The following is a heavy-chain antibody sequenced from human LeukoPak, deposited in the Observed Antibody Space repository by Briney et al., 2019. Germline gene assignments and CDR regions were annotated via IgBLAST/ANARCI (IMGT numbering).Heavy chain of an antibody. CDR2: ITKTSTSM. Sequence: GGSLRLSCVASGFIFSNFRMDWVRQAPGKGLEWISYITKTSTSMYYADSVKGRFTISRDNAKNSLYLQMNSLRAEDTAVYYCARVRGAYCSGGSCYFDYWGQGTLVTVSS. J-gene: IGHJ4*02. CDR1: GFIFSNFR. V-gene: IGHV3-48*04. D-gene: IGHD2-15*01. CDR3: ARVRGAYCSGGSCYFDY.